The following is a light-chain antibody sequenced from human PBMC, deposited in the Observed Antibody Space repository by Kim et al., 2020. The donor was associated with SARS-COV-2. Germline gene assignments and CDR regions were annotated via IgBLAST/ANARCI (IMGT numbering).Light chain of an antibody. CDR1: SSNIGSNY. J-gene: IGLJ7*01. Sequence: GQRVTISCSGSSSNIGSNYVYWYQQHPGTAPKLLIYRNNQRPSGVPDRFSGSKSGTSASLAISGLRSEDEADYYCAAWDDSLSGAVFGGGTQLTVL. CDR3: AAWDDSLSGAV. CDR2: RNN. V-gene: IGLV1-47*01.